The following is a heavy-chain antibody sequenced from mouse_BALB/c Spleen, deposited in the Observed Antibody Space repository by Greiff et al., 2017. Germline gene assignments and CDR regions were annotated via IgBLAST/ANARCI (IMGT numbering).Heavy chain of an antibody. J-gene: IGHJ3*01. V-gene: IGHV3-8*02. CDR1: GDSITSGY. CDR3: ARLKIITTAFAY. CDR2: ISYSGST. D-gene: IGHD1-1*01. Sequence: EVMLVESGPSLVKPSQTLSLTCSVTGDSITSGYWNWIRKFPGNKLEYMGYISYSGSTYYNPSLKSRISITRDTSKNQYYLQLNSVTTEDTATYYCARLKIITTAFAYWGQGTLVTVSA.